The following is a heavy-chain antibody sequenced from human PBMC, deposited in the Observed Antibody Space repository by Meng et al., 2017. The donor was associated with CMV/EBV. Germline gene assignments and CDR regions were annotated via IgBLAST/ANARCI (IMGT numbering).Heavy chain of an antibody. V-gene: IGHV2-70*12. Sequence: SGPTLVKPTETLTLTCTVSGFSLSRTRMGVSWIRQPPGKALEWLAHIDWDDDKYYSTSLKTRLTISKDTSKNQVVLTMTNMDPVDTATYYCARSFGVVIATYFDYWGQGTLVTVSS. CDR2: IDWDDDK. D-gene: IGHD2-21*01. J-gene: IGHJ4*02. CDR3: ARSFGVVIATYFDY. CDR1: GFSLSRTRMG.